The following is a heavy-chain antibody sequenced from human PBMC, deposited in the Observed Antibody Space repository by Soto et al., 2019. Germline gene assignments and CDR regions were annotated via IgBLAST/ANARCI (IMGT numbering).Heavy chain of an antibody. CDR3: ARVEGDYGDYPDY. CDR1: GFTFSSYA. D-gene: IGHD4-17*01. J-gene: IGHJ4*02. Sequence: QVQLVESGGGVVQPGRSLRLSCAASGFTFSSYAMHWVRQAPGKGLEWVAVISYDGSNKYYADSVKGRFTISRDNSKNTLYLQRNSLRAEDTAVYYCARVEGDYGDYPDYWGQGTLVTVSS. V-gene: IGHV3-30-3*01. CDR2: ISYDGSNK.